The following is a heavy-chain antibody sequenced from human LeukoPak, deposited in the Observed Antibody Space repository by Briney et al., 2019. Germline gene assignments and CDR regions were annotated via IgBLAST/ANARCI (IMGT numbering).Heavy chain of an antibody. CDR2: ISYDGSNK. Sequence: PGRSLRLSCAASGFTFSSYAMHWVRQAPGKGLEWVAVISYDGSNKYYADSVKGRFTISRDNSKNTLYLQMNSLRAEDTAVYYCAKKPDYYGMDVWGQGTTVTVSS. CDR3: AKKPDYYGMDV. V-gene: IGHV3-30*04. J-gene: IGHJ6*02. CDR1: GFTFSSYA.